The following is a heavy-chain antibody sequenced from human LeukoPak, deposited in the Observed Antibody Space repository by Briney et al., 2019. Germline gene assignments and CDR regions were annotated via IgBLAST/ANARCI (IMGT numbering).Heavy chain of an antibody. V-gene: IGHV3-73*01. CDR2: IRSKANSYAT. CDR3: TRPRLTGEIGVVY. CDR1: GFTFSGSA. Sequence: PGGSLRLSCAASGFTFSGSAMHWVRQASGKGLEWVGRIRSKANSYATAYAASVKGRFTISRDDSKNTAYLQMNSLKTEDTAVYYCTRPRLTGEIGVVYWGQGTLVTVSS. J-gene: IGHJ4*02. D-gene: IGHD7-27*01.